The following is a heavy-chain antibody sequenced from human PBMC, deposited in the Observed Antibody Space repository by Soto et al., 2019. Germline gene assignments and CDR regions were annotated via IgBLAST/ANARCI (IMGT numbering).Heavy chain of an antibody. D-gene: IGHD1-26*01. CDR1: GCTFRTYG. V-gene: IGHV3-33*01. CDR2: IWYDASNK. CDR3: ARGRVDGGELDL. J-gene: IGHJ4*02. Sequence: VQLVESGGGVVQPGGSLRLSCVASGCTFRTYGMYWVRQAPGKGLEWVAVIWYDASNKYYADSVKGRFTISRDNSENTLYLQMNSLRAEDTAVYFCARGRVDGGELDLWGQGTLVTVSS.